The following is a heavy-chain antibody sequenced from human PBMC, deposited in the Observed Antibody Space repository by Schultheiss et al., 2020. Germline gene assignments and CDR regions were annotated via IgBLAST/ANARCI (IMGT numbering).Heavy chain of an antibody. CDR1: GFTFSSYS. CDR3: ARVPFEAWNYGPGGVFDY. V-gene: IGHV3-21*01. CDR2: ISSSSSYI. D-gene: IGHD1-7*01. J-gene: IGHJ4*02. Sequence: GESLKISCAASGFTFSSYSMNWVRQAPGKGLEWVSSISSSSSYIYYADSVKGRFTISRDNAKNSLYLQMNSLRAEDTAVYYCARVPFEAWNYGPGGVFDYWGQGTLVTVSS.